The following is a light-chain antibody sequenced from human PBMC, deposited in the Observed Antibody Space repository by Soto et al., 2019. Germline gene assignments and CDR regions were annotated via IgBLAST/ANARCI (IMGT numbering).Light chain of an antibody. J-gene: IGLJ1*01. V-gene: IGLV1-40*01. CDR2: GNS. Sequence: QSVLTQPPSVSGAPGQRVTISCTGSSSNIGAGYDVHWYQQLPGTAPKLLIYGNSNRPSGVPDRFSGSKSGTSASLAITGLQAEDEGDYYRQAYDSSLSGDVFGTGTKLTVL. CDR1: SSNIGAGYD. CDR3: QAYDSSLSGDV.